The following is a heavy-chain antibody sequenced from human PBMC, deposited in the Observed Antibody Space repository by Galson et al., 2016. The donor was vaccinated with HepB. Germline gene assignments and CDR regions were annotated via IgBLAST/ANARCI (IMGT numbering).Heavy chain of an antibody. CDR1: GFTFNDYA. CDR3: AKATSGSAYGSRYFQH. D-gene: IGHD3-10*01. Sequence: SLRLSCATSGFTFNDYAMHWVRQAPGKGLEWVSGISWNSGRIDYADSVKGRFTVSRDNAKNSLCLQINSLRAEDTALYYCAKATSGSAYGSRYFQHWGQGTLVTVSS. J-gene: IGHJ1*01. CDR2: ISWNSGRI. V-gene: IGHV3-9*01.